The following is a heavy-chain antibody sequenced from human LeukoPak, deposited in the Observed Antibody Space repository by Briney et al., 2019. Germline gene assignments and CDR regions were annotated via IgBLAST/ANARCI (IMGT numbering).Heavy chain of an antibody. CDR1: GGSFSGYY. Sequence: SETLSLTCAVYGGSFSGYYWIWIRQPPGKGLEWIGEISHSGSTNYNPSLKSRVTISVDTSKNQFSLKLSSVTAADTAVYYCARGVDGAYWGQGTLVTVSS. CDR3: ARGVDGAY. CDR2: ISHSGST. J-gene: IGHJ4*02. D-gene: IGHD3-16*01. V-gene: IGHV4-34*01.